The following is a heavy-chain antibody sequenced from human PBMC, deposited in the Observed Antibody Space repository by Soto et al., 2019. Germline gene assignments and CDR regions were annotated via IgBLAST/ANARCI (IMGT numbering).Heavy chain of an antibody. V-gene: IGHV1-46*01. CDR2: INPRGCTT. D-gene: IGHD5-12*01. CDR3: APRRVHSGYVSIGDDDS. J-gene: IGHJ4*02. Sequence: QVQLVQSGAELKKPGASVKVSCKASGDTFTFTNYYMYWVRQAPGQGLELMAIINPRGCTTIYAQKFQGRVTMTRDTSTRTVYVDLTSLRSEDTAVYYCAPRRVHSGYVSIGDDDSCGQGTLVTVSA. CDR1: GDTFTFTNYY.